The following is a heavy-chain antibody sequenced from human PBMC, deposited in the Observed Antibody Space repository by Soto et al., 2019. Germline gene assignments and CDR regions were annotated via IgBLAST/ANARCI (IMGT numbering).Heavy chain of an antibody. V-gene: IGHV1-69*13. CDR2: IIPFFGSA. Sequence: GASVKVSCKASRGTFSSYAISWVRQAPGQGRERLGGIIPFFGSANYVQQFQGRVTIPADENTSTAYMELSTLRSEARTVYYCARKRIAAASTLDYWGQGTRVTVSS. D-gene: IGHD6-13*01. CDR1: RGTFSSYA. CDR3: ARKRIAAASTLDY. J-gene: IGHJ4*02.